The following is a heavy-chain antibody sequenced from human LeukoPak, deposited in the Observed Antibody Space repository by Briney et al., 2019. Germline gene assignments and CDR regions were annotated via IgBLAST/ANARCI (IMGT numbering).Heavy chain of an antibody. V-gene: IGHV4-39*01. CDR1: GGSISSYY. D-gene: IGHD6-25*01. J-gene: IGHJ4*02. CDR2: IYYSGST. CDR3: ARRRDAAPFDY. Sequence: SETLSLTCTVSGGSISSYYWGWIRQPPGKELEWIGNIYYSGSTYYNPSLKSRVTISGDTSKNQFSLKLSSVTAADTAVYYCARRRDAAPFDYWGQGTLVTVSS.